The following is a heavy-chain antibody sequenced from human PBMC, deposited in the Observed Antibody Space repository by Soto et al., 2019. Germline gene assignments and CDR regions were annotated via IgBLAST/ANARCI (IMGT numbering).Heavy chain of an antibody. J-gene: IGHJ4*02. CDR3: ARGGDFWSGYYTGFDY. CDR2: INPNSGGT. V-gene: IGHV1-2*04. D-gene: IGHD3-3*01. Sequence: ASVKVSCKASGYTFTGYYMHWVRQAPGQGLEWMGWINPNSGGTNYAQKFQGWVTMTRDTSISTAYMELSRLRSDDTAVYYCARGGDFWSGYYTGFDYWGQGTLVTVSS. CDR1: GYTFTGYY.